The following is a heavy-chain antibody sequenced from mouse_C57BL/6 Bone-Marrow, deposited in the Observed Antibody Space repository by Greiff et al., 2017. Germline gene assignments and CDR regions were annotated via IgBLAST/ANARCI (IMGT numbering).Heavy chain of an antibody. D-gene: IGHD1-1*01. V-gene: IGHV1-69*01. CDR2: IDPSDSYT. CDR3: ASRFYYGSSYEYYFDY. Sequence: QVQLQQPGAELVMPGASVKLSCKASGYTFTSYWMHWVKQRPGQGLEWIGEIDPSDSYTNYNQKFKGKSTLTVDKSSSTAYMQLSSLTSEDSAVYYCASRFYYGSSYEYYFDYWGQGTTLTVSS. CDR1: GYTFTSYW. J-gene: IGHJ2*01.